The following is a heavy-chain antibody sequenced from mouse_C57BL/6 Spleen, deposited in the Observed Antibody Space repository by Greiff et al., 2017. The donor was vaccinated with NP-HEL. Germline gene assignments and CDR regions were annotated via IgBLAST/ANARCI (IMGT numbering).Heavy chain of an antibody. V-gene: IGHV1-59*01. CDR1: GYTFTSYW. D-gene: IGHD2-4*01. Sequence: QVQLQQPGAELVRPGTSVKLSCKASGYTFTSYWMHWVKQRPGQGLEWIGVIDPSDSYTNYNQKFKGKATLTVDTSSSTAYMQLSSLTSEDSAVYYCARSMIRGAMDYWGQGTSVTVSS. CDR2: IDPSDSYT. J-gene: IGHJ4*01. CDR3: ARSMIRGAMDY.